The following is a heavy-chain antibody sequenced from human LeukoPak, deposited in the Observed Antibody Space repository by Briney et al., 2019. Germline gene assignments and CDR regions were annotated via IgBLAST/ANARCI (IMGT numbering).Heavy chain of an antibody. CDR2: INYSGTT. Sequence: SGTLSLTCTVSSGSFSSSSYFCGWIRQSPGMGLEWIATINYSGTTYYNPSLKSRVTTSVDTSRNQFSLKLTSVTAADTAVYYCARLRGGVQLWGDWGQGALVTVSS. CDR3: ARLRGGVQLWGD. V-gene: IGHV4-39*01. CDR1: SGSFSSSSYF. D-gene: IGHD3-10*01. J-gene: IGHJ4*01.